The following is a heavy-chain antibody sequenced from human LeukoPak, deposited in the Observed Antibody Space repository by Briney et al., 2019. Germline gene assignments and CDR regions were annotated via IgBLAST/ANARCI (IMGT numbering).Heavy chain of an antibody. J-gene: IGHJ4*02. D-gene: IGHD3-3*01. Sequence: PGGSLRLSCTVSGITFGDCGMSWFRQAPGKGLEWVGFIRSKAYGGTTEYAASVKGRFTISRDDSKSIAYLQMNSLKTEDTAVYYCTRGYDFWSGYYGLLDYWGQGTLVTVSS. V-gene: IGHV3-49*03. CDR3: TRGYDFWSGYYGLLDY. CDR2: IRSKAYGGTT. CDR1: GITFGDCG.